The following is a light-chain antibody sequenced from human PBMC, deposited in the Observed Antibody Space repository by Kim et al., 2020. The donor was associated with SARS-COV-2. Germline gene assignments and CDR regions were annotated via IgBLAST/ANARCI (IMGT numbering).Light chain of an antibody. CDR3: GTRGGGLSPWV. CDR2: DNH. CDR1: SSNFGENY. Sequence: QSVLTQPPSVSAAPGQKVTISCSGSSSNFGENYISWYQQVPGAAPRLLIYDNHQRSSGIPDRFTASRSGTSATLAITGLQSGDEAIYYCGTRGGGLSPWVFGGGTQLTVL. J-gene: IGLJ3*02. V-gene: IGLV1-51*01.